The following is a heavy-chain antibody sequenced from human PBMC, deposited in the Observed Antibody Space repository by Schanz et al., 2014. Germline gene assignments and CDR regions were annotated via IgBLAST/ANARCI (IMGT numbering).Heavy chain of an antibody. CDR2: INPDGSGK. D-gene: IGHD3-3*01. V-gene: IGHV3-7*01. CDR1: GFNFGDYY. J-gene: IGHJ4*02. CDR3: AATTILAD. Sequence: DVQLVESGGGLVQSGGSLRLSCAASGFNFGDYYMTWVRQAPGKGLESVAKINPDGSGKYYVVSVEGRFTISRDNAKSSLYLQMNSLRDEDTAVYYCAATTILADWGQGTLVAVSS.